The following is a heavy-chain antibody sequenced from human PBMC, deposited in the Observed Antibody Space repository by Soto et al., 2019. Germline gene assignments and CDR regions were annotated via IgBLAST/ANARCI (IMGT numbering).Heavy chain of an antibody. CDR1: GDSFNTFA. D-gene: IGHD3-22*01. V-gene: IGHV1-69*06. CDR2: IIPNFDSP. J-gene: IGHJ4*02. CDR3: ARPYYDSSGYYLWDFDY. Sequence: QVQLVQSGAEVKKPGSSVKLSCKASGDSFNTFAVTWVRQAPGQGLEWMGGIIPNFDSPNYAQKFQGRVTIIADTSTSTPYMELSSLRSEDTAVYYCARPYYDSSGYYLWDFDYRGQGTLVTVSS.